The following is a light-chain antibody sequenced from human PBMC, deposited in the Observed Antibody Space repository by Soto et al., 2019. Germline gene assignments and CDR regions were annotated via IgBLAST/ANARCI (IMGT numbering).Light chain of an antibody. Sequence: QSVLTQPPSVSGAPGQRVTISCTGSSSNIGAGYDVHWYQQLPGTAPKLLINGHTNGPSGVPERFSGSKSGTSASLAITGLQTGDEADYYCGTWDSSLSAGVFGTGTKLTVL. CDR1: SSNIGAGYD. CDR2: GHT. CDR3: GTWDSSLSAGV. V-gene: IGLV1-40*01. J-gene: IGLJ1*01.